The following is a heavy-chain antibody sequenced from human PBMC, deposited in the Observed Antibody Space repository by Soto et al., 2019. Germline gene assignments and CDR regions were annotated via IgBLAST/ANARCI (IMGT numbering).Heavy chain of an antibody. D-gene: IGHD6-19*01. CDR1: GYTFTTYA. J-gene: IGHJ4*02. CDR3: ATGDGSGPIHY. V-gene: IGHV1-18*04. Sequence: ASVKSPARASGYTFTTYAITWMRQAPGQGLEWMGWVSGDNGHTNYEQKFQGRVTMTTDPSTSTAYMELRSLRSGDTAVYYCATGDGSGPIHYWGQGTLVTVSS. CDR2: VSGDNGHT.